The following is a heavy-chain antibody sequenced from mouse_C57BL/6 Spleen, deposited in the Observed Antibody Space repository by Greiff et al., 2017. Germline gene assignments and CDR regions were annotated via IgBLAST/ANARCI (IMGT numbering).Heavy chain of an antibody. Sequence: QVQLKQPGAELVMPGASVKLSCKASGYTFTSYWMHWVKQRPGQGLEWIGEIDPSDSYTNYNQKFKGKSTLTVDKSSSTAYMQLSSLTSEDSAVYYCARSSYYGSSGDYWGQGTTLTVSS. CDR3: ARSSYYGSSGDY. CDR2: IDPSDSYT. D-gene: IGHD1-1*01. V-gene: IGHV1-69*01. J-gene: IGHJ2*01. CDR1: GYTFTSYW.